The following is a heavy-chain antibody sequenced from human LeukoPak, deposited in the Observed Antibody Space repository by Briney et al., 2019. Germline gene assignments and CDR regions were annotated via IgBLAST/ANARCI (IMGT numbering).Heavy chain of an antibody. J-gene: IGHJ6*02. CDR1: GGTFSSYA. CDR2: IIPIFGTA. Sequence: RGASVKVSCKASGGTFSSYAISWVRQAPGQGLEWMGGIIPIFGTANYAQKFQGRVTITADESTSTAYMELSSLRSEDTAVYYCARDTGFRDYGSGSHISSTQKYYYYYYGMDVWGQGTTVTVSS. V-gene: IGHV1-69*13. D-gene: IGHD3-10*01. CDR3: ARDTGFRDYGSGSHISSTQKYYYYYYGMDV.